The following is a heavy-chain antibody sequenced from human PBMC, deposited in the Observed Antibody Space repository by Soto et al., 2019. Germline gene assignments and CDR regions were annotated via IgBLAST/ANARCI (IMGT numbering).Heavy chain of an antibody. CDR3: ARAVHTMIQGVRFRVDQ. J-gene: IGHJ4*02. CDR1: GYTFTAYY. CDR2: INPNGGGT. Sequence: ASVKVSCKASGYTFTAYYIHRVRQAPGQGLEWMGWINPNGGGTNYAQRFQGRVTMTRDTSINTAYMELTRLTSDDTAVYYCARAVHTMIQGVRFRVDQWGQGALVTVSS. D-gene: IGHD3-10*01. V-gene: IGHV1-2*02.